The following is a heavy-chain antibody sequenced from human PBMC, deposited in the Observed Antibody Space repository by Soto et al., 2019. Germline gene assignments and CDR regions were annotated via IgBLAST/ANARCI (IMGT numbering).Heavy chain of an antibody. V-gene: IGHV3-23*01. Sequence: GGSLRLSCAASGFAFSSYAMSWVRQAPGKGLEWVSAISGSGGSTYYADSVKGRFTISRDNSKNTLYLQMNSLRAEDTAVYYCAKSKSIFTGGSYYFDYWGQGTLVTVYS. CDR1: GFAFSSYA. D-gene: IGHD3-16*01. CDR2: ISGSGGST. J-gene: IGHJ4*02. CDR3: AKSKSIFTGGSYYFDY.